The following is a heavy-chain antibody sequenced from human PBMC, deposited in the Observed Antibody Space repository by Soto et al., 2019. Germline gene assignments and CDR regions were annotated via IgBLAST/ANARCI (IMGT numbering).Heavy chain of an antibody. CDR1: GFTFSADV. D-gene: IGHD6-13*01. CDR2: ITSSGGGT. CDR3: AKLTAA. V-gene: IGHV3-23*01. J-gene: IGHJ4*02. Sequence: GGSLRLSGAASGFTFSADVMSWVRQAPGKGLEWVSSITSSGGGTYYADSSKGRFTVSRDNSKNTVYLQMNSLRDEDTAVYYCAKLTAAWGQGTLVTGSS.